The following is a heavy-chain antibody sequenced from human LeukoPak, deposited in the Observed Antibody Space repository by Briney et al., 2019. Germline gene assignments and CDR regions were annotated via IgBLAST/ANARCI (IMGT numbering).Heavy chain of an antibody. CDR3: ARIYCSSTSCNGEGFDP. V-gene: IGHV4-39*01. J-gene: IGHJ5*02. CDR2: IYYSGST. Sequence: SETLSLTCTVSGGSISSSSYYWGWIRQPPGKGLEWIGSIYYSGSTYYNPSLKSRVTICLDTYKNQFSLKLSSVTAADTAVYYCARIYCSSTSCNGEGFDPWGQGTLVTVSS. D-gene: IGHD2-2*01. CDR1: GGSISSSSYY.